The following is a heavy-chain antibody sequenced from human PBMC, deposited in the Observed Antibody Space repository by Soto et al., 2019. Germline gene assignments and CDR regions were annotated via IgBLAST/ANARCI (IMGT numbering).Heavy chain of an antibody. V-gene: IGHV4-61*01. J-gene: IGHJ3*02. CDR2: IYYSGST. CDR3: THMGAKYAFDI. CDR1: GGSVSSGSYY. Sequence: QVQLQESGPGLVKPSETLSLTCTVSGGSVSSGSYYWSWIRQPPGKGLEWIGYIYYSGSTNYNPSLTSRIDISVDTSKNQFSLKLSSVTAADTAVYSCTHMGAKYAFDIWGQGTMVTVSS. D-gene: IGHD1-26*01.